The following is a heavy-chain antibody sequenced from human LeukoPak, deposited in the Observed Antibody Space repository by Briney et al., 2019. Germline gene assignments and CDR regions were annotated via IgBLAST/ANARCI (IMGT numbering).Heavy chain of an antibody. D-gene: IGHD7-27*01. CDR3: ATSLGPLAEY. CDR2: INSGGSGT. J-gene: IGHJ4*02. CDR1: GFAFSSNW. Sequence: GVPLRLSCAASGFAFSSNWMHWVRQTPGKGLVWVSRINSGGSGTTYADSVEGRFTISRDNAKNMLYLQMNSLRADDTAVYYCATSLGPLAEYWGQGTLVTVSS. V-gene: IGHV3-74*01.